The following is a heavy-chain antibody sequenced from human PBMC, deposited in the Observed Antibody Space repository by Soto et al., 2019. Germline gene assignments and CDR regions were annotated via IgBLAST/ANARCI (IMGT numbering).Heavy chain of an antibody. Sequence: PGGSLRLSCAASGFTFDDYMMYWVRQVPGKGLEWVSRISCDGIVTNYVDSVKGRFTISRDNSKNSLYLQMNRLKTEDTALYYCARDSYSVAAFDYWGQGTRVTVSS. CDR1: GFTFDDYM. CDR2: ISCDGIVT. J-gene: IGHJ4*02. V-gene: IGHV3-43*01. CDR3: ARDSYSVAAFDY. D-gene: IGHD6-19*01.